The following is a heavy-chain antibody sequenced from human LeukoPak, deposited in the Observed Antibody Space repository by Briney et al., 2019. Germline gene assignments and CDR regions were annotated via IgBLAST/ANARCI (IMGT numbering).Heavy chain of an antibody. CDR3: AKDFGGSYVRYFDL. Sequence: GGSLRLSCAASEFSVGSNYMTWVRQAPGKGLEWVSLIYSGGSTYYADSVKGRFTISRDNSKNTLYLQMNSLRAEDTAVYYCAKDFGGSYVRYFDLWGRGTLVTVSS. D-gene: IGHD1-26*01. V-gene: IGHV3-66*01. J-gene: IGHJ2*01. CDR1: EFSVGSNY. CDR2: IYSGGST.